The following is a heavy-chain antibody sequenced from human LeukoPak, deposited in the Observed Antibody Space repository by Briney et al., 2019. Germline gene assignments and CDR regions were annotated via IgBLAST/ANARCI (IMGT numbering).Heavy chain of an antibody. D-gene: IGHD5-24*01. J-gene: IGHJ4*02. V-gene: IGHV1-2*02. CDR1: GYTFTGYY. Sequence: ASVKVSCKASGYTFTGYYMHWVRQAPGQGLEWMGWINPNSGGTNYAQKFQGRVTMTRDTSISTAYMELSRLRSDDTAVYYCARTLAVDPPRAMDDYWGQGTLVTVSS. CDR2: INPNSGGT. CDR3: ARTLAVDPPRAMDDY.